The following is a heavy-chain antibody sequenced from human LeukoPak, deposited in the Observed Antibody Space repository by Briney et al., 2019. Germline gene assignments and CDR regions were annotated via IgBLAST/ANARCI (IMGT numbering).Heavy chain of an antibody. J-gene: IGHJ4*02. Sequence: GGSLRLSCEGSGFSARGNYMSWVRQAPGKGLEWVAVVYSGGSTNHADAVEGRLNISRDNSKDTLSLQVHNQRPGDTGVYFCERDLGWDNVSSLHFWGLGTKVTVSS. CDR2: VYSGGST. CDR1: GFSARGNY. CDR3: ERDLGWDNVSSLHF. V-gene: IGHV3-66*01. D-gene: IGHD3-3*02.